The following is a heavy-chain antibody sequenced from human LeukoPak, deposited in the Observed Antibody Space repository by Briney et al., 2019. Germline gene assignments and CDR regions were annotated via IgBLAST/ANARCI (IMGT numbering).Heavy chain of an antibody. Sequence: PAGSLRLSCAASGFTFSSYAMSWVRQAPGKGLEWVSAISGSGGSTYYADSVKGRFTISRDNSKNTLYLQMNSLRAEDTAVYYCAKDNRAARTYYYYYYMDVWGKGTTVTVSS. J-gene: IGHJ6*03. V-gene: IGHV3-23*01. CDR3: AKDNRAARTYYYYYYMDV. CDR2: ISGSGGST. D-gene: IGHD2/OR15-2a*01. CDR1: GFTFSSYA.